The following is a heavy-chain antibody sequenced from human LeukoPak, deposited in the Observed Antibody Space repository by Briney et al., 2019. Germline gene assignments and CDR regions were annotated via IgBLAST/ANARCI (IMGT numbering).Heavy chain of an antibody. D-gene: IGHD6-19*01. CDR3: ARDLIMGSGSLDY. Sequence: PGGSLRLSCAASGFTFSSYEMNWVHQAPGKGLEWVSYISSSGSTIYYADSVKGRFTISRDNAKNSLYLQMNSLRAEDTAVYYCARDLIMGSGSLDYWGQGTLVTVSS. CDR2: ISSSGSTI. CDR1: GFTFSSYE. J-gene: IGHJ4*02. V-gene: IGHV3-48*03.